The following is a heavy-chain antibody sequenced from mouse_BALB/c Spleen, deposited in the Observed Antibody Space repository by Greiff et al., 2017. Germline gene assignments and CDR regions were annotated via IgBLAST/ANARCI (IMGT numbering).Heavy chain of an antibody. CDR1: GYSFTGYF. V-gene: IGHV1-20*02. J-gene: IGHJ2*01. CDR2: INPYNGDT. Sequence: EVQLQQSGPELVKPGASVKISCKASGYSFTGYFMNWVMQSHGKSLEWIGRINPYNGDTFYNQKFKGKATLTVDKSSSTAHMELRSLASEDSAVYYCARLNDGYYFDYWGQGTTLTVSS. CDR3: ARLNDGYYFDY. D-gene: IGHD2-3*01.